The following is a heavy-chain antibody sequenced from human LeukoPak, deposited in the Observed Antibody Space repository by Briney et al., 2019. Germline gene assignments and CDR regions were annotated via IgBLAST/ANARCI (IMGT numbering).Heavy chain of an antibody. D-gene: IGHD6-19*01. CDR2: ISTYNGNT. Sequence: ASVKVSCKASGGTFSSYGISWVRQAPGQGLEWMGWISTYNGNTNYAQKVQGRVTMTTDTSTSTAYMELRSLRSDDTAVYYCARDYSSGWPNFDYWGQGTLVTVSS. CDR1: GGTFSSYG. CDR3: ARDYSSGWPNFDY. V-gene: IGHV1-18*01. J-gene: IGHJ4*02.